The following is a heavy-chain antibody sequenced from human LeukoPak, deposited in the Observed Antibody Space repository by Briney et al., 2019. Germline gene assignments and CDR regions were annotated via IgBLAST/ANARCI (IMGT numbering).Heavy chain of an antibody. Sequence: GGSLRLSCAASGFTFSSYWMSWVRQAPGKGLEWVANIKKQDGDEKNYVDSVKGRLTISRDNAKNSLYLQTSSLRAEDTAVYYCASGGPLDVWGTGTPVTVSS. D-gene: IGHD3-16*01. CDR3: ASGGPLDV. CDR2: IKKQDGDEK. V-gene: IGHV3-7*01. CDR1: GFTFSSYW. J-gene: IGHJ6*04.